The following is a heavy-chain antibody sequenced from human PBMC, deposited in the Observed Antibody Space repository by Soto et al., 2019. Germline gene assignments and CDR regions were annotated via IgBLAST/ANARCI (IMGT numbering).Heavy chain of an antibody. CDR3: ARGRYGDY. Sequence: QVHRVQSGAEVKRPGASVKVSCKGSGYTFTTYGINWVRQAPGQGLEWVGWISAHNGNTNYAQKLQGRVTVTRDTSTSTAYMELRSLRSDDTAVYYCARGRYGDYWGQGALVTVSS. CDR2: ISAHNGNT. J-gene: IGHJ4*02. V-gene: IGHV1-18*01. CDR1: GYTFTTYG. D-gene: IGHD1-1*01.